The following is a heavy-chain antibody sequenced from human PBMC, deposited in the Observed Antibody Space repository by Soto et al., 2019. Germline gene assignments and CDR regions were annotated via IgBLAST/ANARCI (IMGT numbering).Heavy chain of an antibody. V-gene: IGHV3-48*03. Sequence: GGSLRLSCAASGFTFSSYEMSWVRQAPGKGLEWVSYITTSGSATYYADSVKGRLTISRDNARNSVYLEMNSLRVEDTAVYYCAREAGVHDWLDPWGQGAQVTVSS. J-gene: IGHJ5*02. D-gene: IGHD3-10*01. CDR1: GFTFSSYE. CDR2: ITTSGSAT. CDR3: AREAGVHDWLDP.